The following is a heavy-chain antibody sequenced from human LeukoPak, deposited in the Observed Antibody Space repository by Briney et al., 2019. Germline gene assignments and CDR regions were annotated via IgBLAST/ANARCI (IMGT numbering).Heavy chain of an antibody. Sequence: SETLSLTCTVSGSSINVYYWSWIRQSPGKGLEWIAYISYSGSTNYNPSLKSRVTISVDTSKNQFSLKLSSVTAADTAVYFCARGPYSYDSSGAFDIWGQGTMVTVSS. CDR2: ISYSGST. CDR1: GSSINVYY. J-gene: IGHJ3*02. CDR3: ARGPYSYDSSGAFDI. D-gene: IGHD3-22*01. V-gene: IGHV4-59*08.